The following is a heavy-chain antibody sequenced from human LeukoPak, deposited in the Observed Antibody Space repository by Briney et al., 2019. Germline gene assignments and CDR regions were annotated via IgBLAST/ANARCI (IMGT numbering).Heavy chain of an antibody. CDR1: GGSISSGSYY. Sequence: PSETLSLTCAVSGGSISSGSYYWSRIRHPAGKGLEWIGRIYTSGSTNYNPSLKSRVTISVDTSKNQFSLKLSSVTAADTAVYYCAREGLYSYQDYWGQGTLVTVSS. V-gene: IGHV4-61*02. CDR2: IYTSGST. J-gene: IGHJ4*02. D-gene: IGHD5-18*01. CDR3: AREGLYSYQDY.